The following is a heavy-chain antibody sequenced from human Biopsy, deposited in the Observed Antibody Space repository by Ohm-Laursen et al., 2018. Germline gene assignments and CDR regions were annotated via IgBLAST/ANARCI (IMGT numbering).Heavy chain of an antibody. CDR2: IWYDGTNE. CDR1: GFTFGHYA. V-gene: IGHV3-33*01. Sequence: SLRLSCAASGFTFGHYAMHWVRQAPGKGLEWISLIWYDGTNEDYADSVKGRFTISRDNSKNTLYLQINTLTLEDTAFYYCARGLSSGWYGYFDVWGRDTLVTVSS. D-gene: IGHD6-19*01. CDR3: ARGLSSGWYGYFDV. J-gene: IGHJ2*01.